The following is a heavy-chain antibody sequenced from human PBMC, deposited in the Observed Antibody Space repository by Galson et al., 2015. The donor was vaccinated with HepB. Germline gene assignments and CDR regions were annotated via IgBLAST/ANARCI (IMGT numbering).Heavy chain of an antibody. V-gene: IGHV1-18*01. CDR3: ARAYTGMLDY. CDR2: ISAYNGRT. D-gene: IGHD1-26*01. CDR1: GYTFTSYG. J-gene: IGHJ4*02. Sequence: SVKVSCKASGYTFTSYGIGWVRQAPGQGLEWMGWISAYNGRTYYAQRVQDRVTMTLDTSTSPAYMELRSLRSDDTAVYYCARAYTGMLDYWGQGTLLTVSS.